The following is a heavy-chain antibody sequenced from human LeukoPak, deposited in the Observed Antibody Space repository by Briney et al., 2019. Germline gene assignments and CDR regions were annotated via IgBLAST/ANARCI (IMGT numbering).Heavy chain of an antibody. CDR2: IYYSGST. Sequence: PSETLSLTCTVSGGSISSYYWSWIRLPPGKGLEWIGYIYYSGSTNYNPSLKSRVTISVDTSKNQFSLKLSSVTAADTAVYYCARGKPRGYSYGYIDYWGQGTLVTVSS. CDR3: ARGKPRGYSYGYIDY. J-gene: IGHJ4*02. CDR1: GGSISSYY. V-gene: IGHV4-59*01. D-gene: IGHD5-18*01.